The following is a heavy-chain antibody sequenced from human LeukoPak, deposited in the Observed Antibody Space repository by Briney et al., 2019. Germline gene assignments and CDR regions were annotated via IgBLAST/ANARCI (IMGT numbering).Heavy chain of an antibody. CDR2: IGYGGSDT. V-gene: IGHV3-23*01. J-gene: IGHJ4*02. D-gene: IGHD6-19*01. Sequence: GGSLRLSYTVSGFTLSSYEMTWFREAPGKGLEWVSSIGYGGSDTHYADSVKGRFTVSRDNSKNTLYLKFNILRADDTAVYYCTRNSGWYGVSWGQGTLVSVSS. CDR1: GFTLSSYE. CDR3: TRNSGWYGVS.